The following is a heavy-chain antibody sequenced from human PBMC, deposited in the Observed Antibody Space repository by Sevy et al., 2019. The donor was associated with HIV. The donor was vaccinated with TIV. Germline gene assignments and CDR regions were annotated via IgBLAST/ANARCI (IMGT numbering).Heavy chain of an antibody. J-gene: IGHJ3*02. V-gene: IGHV4-34*01. CDR2: INHSGST. CDR3: ARHCGGTSCSHAFDI. Sequence: SETLSLTCAVYGGSFSGYYWSWIRQPPGKGLEWIGEINHSGSTNYNPSLKSRFTISVDTSKNQFSLKLSSVTAADTAVYYGARHCGGTSCSHAFDIWGQGTMVTVSS. CDR1: GGSFSGYY. D-gene: IGHD2-2*01.